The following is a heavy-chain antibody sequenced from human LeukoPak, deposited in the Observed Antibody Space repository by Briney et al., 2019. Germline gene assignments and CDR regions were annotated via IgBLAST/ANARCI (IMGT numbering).Heavy chain of an antibody. CDR3: ATDSPSNNWYYDFWSGYPDAFDI. D-gene: IGHD3-3*01. CDR1: GGSISSSTYY. Sequence: SETLSLTCTVSGGSISSSTYYWGWIRQPPGKGLEWIGSIYYGGSTYYNSSLKSRVTISVDISKNQFSLKVSSVTAADTAVYYCATDSPSNNWYYDFWSGYPDAFDIWGQGTMVTVSS. CDR2: IYYGGST. J-gene: IGHJ3*02. V-gene: IGHV4-39*07.